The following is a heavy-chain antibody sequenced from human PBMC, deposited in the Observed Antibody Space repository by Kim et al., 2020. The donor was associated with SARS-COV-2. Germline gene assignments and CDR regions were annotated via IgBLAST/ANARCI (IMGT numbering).Heavy chain of an antibody. CDR1: GFMFSGYS. J-gene: IGHJ4*02. D-gene: IGHD4-4*01. CDR3: ARETSYSVDS. V-gene: IGHV3-48*02. Sequence: GGSLRLSCAASGFMFSGYSMTWVRQAPGRGLELVSYISSSSSTIRYVDSVKGRFTISRDNAKNSLYLQMNSLRDEDTAVYYCARETSYSVDSWGQGTLVTVSS. CDR2: ISSSSSTI.